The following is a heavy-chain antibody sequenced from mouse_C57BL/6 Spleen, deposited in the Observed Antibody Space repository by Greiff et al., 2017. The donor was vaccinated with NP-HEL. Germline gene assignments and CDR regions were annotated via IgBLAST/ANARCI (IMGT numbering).Heavy chain of an antibody. CDR2: IFPGSGST. D-gene: IGHD2-2*01. Sequence: QVHVKQSGPELVKPGASVKISCKASGYTFTDYYINWVKQRPGQGLEWIGWIFPGSGSTYYNEKFKGKATLTVDKSSSTAYMLLSSLTSEDSAVYFCARGGVTTPYWYFDVWGTGTTVTVSS. J-gene: IGHJ1*03. CDR1: GYTFTDYY. V-gene: IGHV1-75*01. CDR3: ARGGVTTPYWYFDV.